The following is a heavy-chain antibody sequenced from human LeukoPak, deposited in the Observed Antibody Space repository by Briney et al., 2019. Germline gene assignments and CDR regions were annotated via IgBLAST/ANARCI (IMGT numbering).Heavy chain of an antibody. V-gene: IGHV3-23*01. Sequence: GGSLRLSCAASGFTSNNYAINWVRQAPGKGLEWVSGISVYSEKIKYADSMKGRFTISKDNSKNTVDLQMNSLRAEDTAVYYCAKGLSSGWDFDYWGQGTLVTVSS. J-gene: IGHJ4*02. CDR2: ISVYSEKI. D-gene: IGHD6-19*01. CDR1: GFTSNNYA. CDR3: AKGLSSGWDFDY.